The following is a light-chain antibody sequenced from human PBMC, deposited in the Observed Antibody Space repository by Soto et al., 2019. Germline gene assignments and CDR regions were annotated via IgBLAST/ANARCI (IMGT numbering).Light chain of an antibody. CDR1: QSLSSY. Sequence: DIQMTQSPSSLSASVGDTVTITCRASQSLSSYLNWYQQKPGKAPKLLIYTASTLQSGVPSRFSGSGSGTHFTLTISSLQPEDFATYYCQQSYSFPPTFGQGTTVEI. V-gene: IGKV1-39*01. CDR3: QQSYSFPPT. J-gene: IGKJ1*01. CDR2: TAS.